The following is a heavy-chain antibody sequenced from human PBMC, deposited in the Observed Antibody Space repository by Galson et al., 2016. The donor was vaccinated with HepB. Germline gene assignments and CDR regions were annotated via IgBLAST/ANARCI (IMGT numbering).Heavy chain of an antibody. CDR1: GDSVSSNSAG. J-gene: IGHJ4*02. CDR2: TYYRSKWHF. CDR3: ARSYLLGRGFGS. D-gene: IGHD7-27*01. V-gene: IGHV6-1*01. Sequence: CAISGDSVSSNSAGWYWIRQFPSRGLEWLGRTYYRSKWHFDYAESVESRIAINPDTAKNQFSLQLNSVTPEDTSIYYCARSYLLGRGFGSWGQGTLVTVSS.